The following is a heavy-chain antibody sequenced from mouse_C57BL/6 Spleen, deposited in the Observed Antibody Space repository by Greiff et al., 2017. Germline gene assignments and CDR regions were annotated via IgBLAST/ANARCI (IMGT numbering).Heavy chain of an antibody. J-gene: IGHJ1*03. CDR2: ISYDGSN. CDR1: GYSITSGYY. D-gene: IGHD1-1*01. V-gene: IGHV3-6*01. Sequence: EVQLVESGPGLVKPSQSLSLTCSVTGYSITSGYYWNWIRQFPGNKLEWMGYISYDGSNNYNPSLKNRISITRDPSKNQFFLKLNAVTTEDTATYYCARGLRDWYFDVWGTGTTVTVSS. CDR3: ARGLRDWYFDV.